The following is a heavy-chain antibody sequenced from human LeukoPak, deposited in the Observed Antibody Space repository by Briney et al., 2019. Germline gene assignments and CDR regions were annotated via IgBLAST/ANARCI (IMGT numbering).Heavy chain of an antibody. CDR2: INPSGGST. J-gene: IGHJ5*02. D-gene: IGHD1-26*01. CDR1: GYTFTSYY. V-gene: IGHV1-46*01. Sequence: ASVKVSCKASGYTFTSYYMHWVRQAPGQGLEWMGIINPSGGSTSYAQKFQGRVTMTRDTSTSTVYMELSSLRSEDTAVYYCARGAAPGGSGSYSVLGSRYNWFDPWGQGTLVTVSS. CDR3: ARGAAPGGSGSYSVLGSRYNWFDP.